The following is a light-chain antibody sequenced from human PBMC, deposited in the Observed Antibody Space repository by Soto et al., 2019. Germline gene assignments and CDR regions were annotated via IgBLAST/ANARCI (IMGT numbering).Light chain of an antibody. Sequence: EIVLTQSPGTLSLSPGERATLSCRASQSVSSSYLAWYQQKPGQAPRLLIYGASSRATGIPDRFSGSGSGTDFTLTISRLEPADFAVYYCQQYGSSLLTFGGGTPVEIK. CDR3: QQYGSSLLT. J-gene: IGKJ4*01. CDR1: QSVSSSY. CDR2: GAS. V-gene: IGKV3-20*01.